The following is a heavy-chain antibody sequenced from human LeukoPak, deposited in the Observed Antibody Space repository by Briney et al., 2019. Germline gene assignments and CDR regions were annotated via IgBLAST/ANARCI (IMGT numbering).Heavy chain of an antibody. CDR3: ARLVVGATRYFDY. CDR2: IYYSGST. CDR1: GGSISSSSYY. V-gene: IGHV4-39*01. J-gene: IGHJ4*02. Sequence: SETLSLTCTVSGGSISSSSYYWGWIRQPPGKGLEWIGSIYYSGSTYYNPSLKSRATISVDTSKNQFSLKLSSVTAADTAAYYCARLVVGATRYFDYWGQGTLVTVSS. D-gene: IGHD1-26*01.